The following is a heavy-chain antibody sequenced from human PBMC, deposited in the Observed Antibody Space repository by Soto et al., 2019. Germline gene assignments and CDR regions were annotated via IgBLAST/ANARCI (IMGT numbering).Heavy chain of an antibody. CDR3: ARENYYDGSGYYYYFDY. CDR1: GYSISSGYS. D-gene: IGHD3-22*01. CDR2: IFHSGTT. J-gene: IGHJ4*01. V-gene: IGHV4-38-2*02. Sequence: SETLSLTCAVSGYSISSGYSWGWIRQPPGKGLEWIGNIFHSGTTYYNPSLKNRVTISVDTSQNHFSLKLSSVTAAGTAVYYCARENYYDGSGYYYYFDYWGHGTLVTVSS.